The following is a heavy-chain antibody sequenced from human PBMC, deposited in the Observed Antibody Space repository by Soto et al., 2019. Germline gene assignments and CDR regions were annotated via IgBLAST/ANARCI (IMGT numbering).Heavy chain of an antibody. CDR3: ASNNDFWSGYPHFDY. CDR2: IWYDGSNK. Sequence: GGSLRLSCAASGFTFSSYGMHWVRQAPGKGLEWVAVIWYDGSNKYYADSVKGRFTISRDNSKNTLYLQMNSLRAEDTAVYYCASNNDFWSGYPHFDYWGQGTLVTVSS. D-gene: IGHD3-3*01. CDR1: GFTFSSYG. J-gene: IGHJ4*02. V-gene: IGHV3-33*01.